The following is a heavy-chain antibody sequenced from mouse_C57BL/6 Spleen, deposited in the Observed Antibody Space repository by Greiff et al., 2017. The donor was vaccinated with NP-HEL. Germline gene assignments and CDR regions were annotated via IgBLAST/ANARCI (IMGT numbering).Heavy chain of an antibody. CDR2: IDPSDSET. CDR3: ARGSSYPYYAMDY. Sequence: QVQLQQPGAELVRPGSSVKLSCKASGYTFTSYWMHWVKQRPIQGLEWIGNIDPSDSETHYNQKFKDKATLTVDKSSSTAYMQLSSLTSEDSAVYYWARGSSYPYYAMDYWGQGTSVTVSS. CDR1: GYTFTSYW. D-gene: IGHD1-1*01. V-gene: IGHV1-52*01. J-gene: IGHJ4*01.